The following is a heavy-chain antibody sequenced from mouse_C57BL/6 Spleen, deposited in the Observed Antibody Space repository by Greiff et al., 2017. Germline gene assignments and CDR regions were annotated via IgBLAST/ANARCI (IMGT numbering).Heavy chain of an antibody. CDR2: IHPSDSDT. CDR3: AIIPREYYAMDY. Sequence: VQLQQPGAELVKPGASVKVSCKASGYTFTSYWMHWVKQRPGQGLEWIGRIHPSDSDTNYNQKFKGKATLTVDKSSSTAYMQLSSLTSEDSAVYYCAIIPREYYAMDYWGQGTSVTVSS. V-gene: IGHV1-74*01. CDR1: GYTFTSYW. J-gene: IGHJ4*01. D-gene: IGHD5-1-1*01.